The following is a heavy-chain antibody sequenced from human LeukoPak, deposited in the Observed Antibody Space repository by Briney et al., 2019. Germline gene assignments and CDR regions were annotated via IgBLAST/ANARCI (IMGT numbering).Heavy chain of an antibody. Sequence: QPGGSLRPSCAASGFTVSSNYMSWVRQAPGKGLEWVSVIYSGGSTYYADSVEGRFTISRDNSKNTLYLQMNSLRAEDTAVYYCAKDPHVYFDYWGQGTLVTVSS. J-gene: IGHJ4*02. CDR2: IYSGGST. CDR3: AKDPHVYFDY. CDR1: GFTVSSNY. V-gene: IGHV3-66*01.